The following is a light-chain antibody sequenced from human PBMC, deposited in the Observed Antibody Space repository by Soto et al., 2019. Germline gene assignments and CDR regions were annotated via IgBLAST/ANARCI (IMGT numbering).Light chain of an antibody. CDR2: GAS. CDR3: QQYGNSPLYS. Sequence: EIVLTQSPATPSLSPGERATLSCRASQSVDSAYLAWYHQRPGQAPRLLIYGASNRATGIPDRFGGSGSGTDFNLTISRLEPEDSAVYYCQQYGNSPLYSFGQGTKLEIK. J-gene: IGKJ2*01. CDR1: QSVDSAY. V-gene: IGKV3-20*01.